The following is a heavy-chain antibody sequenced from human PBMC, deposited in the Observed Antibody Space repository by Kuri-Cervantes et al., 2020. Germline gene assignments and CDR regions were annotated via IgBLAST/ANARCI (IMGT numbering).Heavy chain of an antibody. D-gene: IGHD3-9*01. CDR2: IYWDDDK. V-gene: IGHV2-5*02. Sequence: SGPTLVKPTQTLTLTCTFSGFSLSTSGVGVGWIRQPPGKALEWLALIYWDDDKRYSPSLKSRLTITKDTSKNQVVLTMTNVDPVDTATYYCAHSRYFELGRYYYYGMDVWGQGTTVTVSS. CDR1: GFSLSTSGVG. J-gene: IGHJ6*02. CDR3: AHSRYFELGRYYYYGMDV.